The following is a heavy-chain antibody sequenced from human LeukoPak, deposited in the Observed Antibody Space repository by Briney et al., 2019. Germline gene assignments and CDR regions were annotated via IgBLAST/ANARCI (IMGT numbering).Heavy chain of an antibody. J-gene: IGHJ5*02. CDR3: AAEVVTANPGRGWFDP. CDR2: IYHSGST. V-gene: IGHV4-38-2*02. CDR1: GYSISSGYY. D-gene: IGHD2-21*02. Sequence: SETLSLTCTVSGYSISSGYYWGWIRPPPGKGLEWIGSIYHSGSTYYNPSLKSRVTISVDTSKNQFSLKLSSVTAADTAVYYRAAEVVTANPGRGWFDPWGQGTLVTVSS.